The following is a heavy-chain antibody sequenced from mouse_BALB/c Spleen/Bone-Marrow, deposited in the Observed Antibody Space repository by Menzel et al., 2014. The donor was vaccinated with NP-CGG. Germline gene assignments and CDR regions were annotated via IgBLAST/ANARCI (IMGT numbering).Heavy chain of an antibody. J-gene: IGHJ4*01. V-gene: IGHV5-15*02. CDR1: GFTFSDYG. Sequence: EVHLVESGGGLVQPGGSRKLSCAASGFTFSDYGMAWVRQAPGKGPEWIAFISNLAYSIYYADTVTGRFTISRENAKNTLYLEVSSLRFEDTATYYCARSNWDYSMDYWGQGTSVTVSS. CDR3: ARSNWDYSMDY. D-gene: IGHD4-1*01. CDR2: ISNLAYSI.